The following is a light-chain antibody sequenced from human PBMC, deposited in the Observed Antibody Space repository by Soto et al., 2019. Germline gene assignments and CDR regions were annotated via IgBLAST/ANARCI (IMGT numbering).Light chain of an antibody. CDR1: QSVDSTY. V-gene: IGKV3-20*01. CDR2: AAS. Sequence: ENVLTQSPGTLSLSPGERATLSCRASQSVDSTYLAWYQQKPGQAPRLLIYAASSRAAGIPDRFSGSGSGTDFTLTISRLEPEDFAVYYCQQYDTSPPLYTFGQGTKLEIK. J-gene: IGKJ2*01. CDR3: QQYDTSPPLYT.